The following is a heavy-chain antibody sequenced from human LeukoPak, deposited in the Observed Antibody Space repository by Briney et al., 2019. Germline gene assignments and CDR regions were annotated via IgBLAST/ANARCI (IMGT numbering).Heavy chain of an antibody. Sequence: GGSLRLSCAASGLTFSSYAMSWVRQAPGQGLEWVSAISDSDGSTNYADSVKGRFAISRDNSKNTLYLQMNSLRAEDTAVYYCAKEVIGSHFDFWGQGTLVTLS. J-gene: IGHJ4*02. CDR2: ISDSDGST. V-gene: IGHV3-23*01. CDR1: GLTFSSYA. CDR3: AKEVIGSHFDF. D-gene: IGHD1-26*01.